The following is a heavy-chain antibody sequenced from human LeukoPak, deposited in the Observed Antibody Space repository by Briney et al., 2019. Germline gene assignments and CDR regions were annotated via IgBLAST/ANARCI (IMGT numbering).Heavy chain of an antibody. D-gene: IGHD3-9*01. V-gene: IGHV3-23*01. J-gene: IGHJ4*02. CDR1: GFPFGSYA. CDR2: ISGSGYST. CDR3: AKDLSFDRGSLSYFFDY. Sequence: GGSLRLSCAASGFPFGSYAMSWVRQAPGKGLEWVSGISGSGYSTYYADSLKRRFTISRDNSKNTMDLQLHSLRAEDTAIYYCAKDLSFDRGSLSYFFDYWGPGTLVAVSS.